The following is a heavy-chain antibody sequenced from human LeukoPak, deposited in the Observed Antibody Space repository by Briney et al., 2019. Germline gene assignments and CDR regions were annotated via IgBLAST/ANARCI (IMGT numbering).Heavy chain of an antibody. Sequence: GGSLRLSCAASGFTFSSYWMHWVRQAPGKGLVWVSRISNDGSNTTYADSVKGRFTISRDNAKNTLYLQMNSLRAEDTAVYYCTRATAGIYGLDVWGQGTTVTVSS. D-gene: IGHD3-10*01. V-gene: IGHV3-74*01. CDR2: ISNDGSNT. CDR1: GFTFSSYW. CDR3: TRATAGIYGLDV. J-gene: IGHJ6*02.